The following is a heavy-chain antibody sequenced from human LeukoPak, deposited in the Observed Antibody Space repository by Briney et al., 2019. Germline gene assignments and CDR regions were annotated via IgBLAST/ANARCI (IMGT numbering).Heavy chain of an antibody. D-gene: IGHD6-19*01. V-gene: IGHV1-18*01. Sequence: ASVKVSCKASGYTFSNCGVTWVRQAPGQGLEWMGWISAYNGNTNYAQKLQGRVTMTTDTSTSTAYMELRSLRSDDTAVYYCARDSIAVAGTGGIFDSWGQGTLVTVSS. CDR1: GYTFSNCG. CDR2: ISAYNGNT. CDR3: ARDSIAVAGTGGIFDS. J-gene: IGHJ4*02.